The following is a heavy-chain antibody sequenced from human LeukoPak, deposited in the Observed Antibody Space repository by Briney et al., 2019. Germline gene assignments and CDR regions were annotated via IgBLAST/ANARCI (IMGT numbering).Heavy chain of an antibody. D-gene: IGHD6-6*01. CDR3: AREVAYSSFFEAFDI. V-gene: IGHV3-33*01. CDR2: IWYDGSNK. CDR1: GFTFRSYG. Sequence: GXSXRLSCXASGFTFRSYGMHWVRQAPGKGLEWVAVIWYDGSNKYYTDSVKGRFTISRDNSKNTLYPQMNSLRAEDTAVYYCAREVAYSSFFEAFDIWGQGXMXT. J-gene: IGHJ3*02.